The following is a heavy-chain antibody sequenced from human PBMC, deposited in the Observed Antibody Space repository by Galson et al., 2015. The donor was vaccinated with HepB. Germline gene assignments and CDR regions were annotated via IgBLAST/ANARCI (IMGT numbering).Heavy chain of an antibody. J-gene: IGHJ4*02. Sequence: QSGAEVKKPGESLKISCKGSGYSFTSYWIGWVRQMPGKGLEWMGIIYPGDSDTRYSPSFQGQVTISADKSISTAYLQWSSLKASDTAMYYCARHGGAVRGFWGSYRYDYFDYWGQGTLVTVSS. D-gene: IGHD3-16*02. CDR3: ARHGGAVRGFWGSYRYDYFDY. CDR1: GYSFTSYW. CDR2: IYPGDSDT. V-gene: IGHV5-51*01.